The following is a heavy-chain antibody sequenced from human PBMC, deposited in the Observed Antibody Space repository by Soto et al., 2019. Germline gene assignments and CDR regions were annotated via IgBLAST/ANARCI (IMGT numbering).Heavy chain of an antibody. V-gene: IGHV1-18*01. J-gene: IGHJ2*01. CDR3: ARLAARDADWYFDL. CDR2: ISAYNRNT. CDR1: GYTFTNYG. D-gene: IGHD6-6*01. Sequence: QVQPVQSGAEVKKPGASVKVSCKASGYTFTNYGISWVRQAPGQGLEWMGWISAYNRNTNYAQKLQGRVTMTTDTSPSTAYMELRSLRSDDTAVYYCARLAARDADWYFDLWGRGTLVTVSS.